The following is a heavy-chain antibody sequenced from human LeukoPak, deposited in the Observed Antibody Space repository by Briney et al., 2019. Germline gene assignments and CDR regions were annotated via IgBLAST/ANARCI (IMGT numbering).Heavy chain of an antibody. CDR1: GFTFSSYG. D-gene: IGHD3-22*01. CDR3: ARSAGIVVVTPSDY. Sequence: GGSLRLSCAASGFTFSSYGMHWVRQAPGKGLEWVAVIWYDGSNKYYADSVKGRLTISRDNSKNTLYLQMNSLRAEDTAVYYCARSAGIVVVTPSDYWGQGTLVTVSS. CDR2: IWYDGSNK. V-gene: IGHV3-33*01. J-gene: IGHJ4*02.